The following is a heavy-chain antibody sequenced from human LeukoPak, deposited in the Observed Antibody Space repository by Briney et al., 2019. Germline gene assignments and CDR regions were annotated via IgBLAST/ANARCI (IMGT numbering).Heavy chain of an antibody. D-gene: IGHD2-21*01. V-gene: IGHV1-8*01. J-gene: IGHJ6*02. CDR2: MNPNSGNT. Sequence: GASVKVSCKASGYTFTSYDINWVRQATGQGLEWMGWMNPNSGNTGYAQKFQGRVTMTRNTSISTAYMELSSLRSEDTAVYYCATGVIPKIYYYYGMDVWGQGTTVTVSS. CDR1: GYTFTSYD. CDR3: ATGVIPKIYYYYGMDV.